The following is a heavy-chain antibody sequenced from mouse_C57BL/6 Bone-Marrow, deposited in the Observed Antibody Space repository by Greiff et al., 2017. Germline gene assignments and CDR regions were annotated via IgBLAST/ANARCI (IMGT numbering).Heavy chain of an antibody. Sequence: VQLKQSGPELVKPGASVKISCKASGYSFTNYNMNWVKQSNGKSLEWIGVINPNYGTTSYNQKFKGKATLTVYQSSSTANMQLNSLTSEYSAVYYCARNNYGSSLYYWGQGTTLTVSS. CDR3: ARNNYGSSLYY. J-gene: IGHJ2*01. V-gene: IGHV1-39*01. CDR1: GYSFTNYN. CDR2: INPNYGTT. D-gene: IGHD1-1*01.